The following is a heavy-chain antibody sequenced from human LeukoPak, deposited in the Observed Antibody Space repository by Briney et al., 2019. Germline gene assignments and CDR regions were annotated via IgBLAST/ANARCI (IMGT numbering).Heavy chain of an antibody. Sequence: GGSLRLSCAASGFTFSSYAMSWVRQAPGKGLEWVSAISGSGGSTYYADSVKGRFTISRDNSKNTLYLQMNSLKTEDTAVYYCTTDYSSGYYGATDYWGQGTLVTVSS. CDR1: GFTFSSYA. CDR3: TTDYSSGYYGATDY. J-gene: IGHJ4*02. V-gene: IGHV3-23*01. CDR2: ISGSGGST. D-gene: IGHD3-22*01.